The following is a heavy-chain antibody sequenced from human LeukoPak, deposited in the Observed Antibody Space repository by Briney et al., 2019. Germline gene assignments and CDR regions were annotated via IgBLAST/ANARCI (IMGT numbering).Heavy chain of an antibody. J-gene: IGHJ4*02. CDR3: ARVVLTTVELRFDY. V-gene: IGHV4-59*06. CDR2: IYYSGST. CDR1: GGSISSYY. Sequence: SETLSLTCTVSGGSISSYYWSWIRQHPGKGLEWIGYIYYSGSTDYNPSLKSRVTISVDTSKNQFSLHLSSVTAADTAVYYCARVVLTTVELRFDYRGQGSLVTVSS. D-gene: IGHD4-11*01.